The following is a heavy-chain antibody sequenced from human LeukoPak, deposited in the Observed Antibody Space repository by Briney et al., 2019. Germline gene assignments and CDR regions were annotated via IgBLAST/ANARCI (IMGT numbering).Heavy chain of an antibody. CDR1: GYTFTSYG. J-gene: IGHJ6*03. V-gene: IGHV1-18*01. Sequence: GASVKVSCKASGYTFTSYGISWVRQAPGQGLEWMGWISAYNGNTNYAQKLQGRVTMTTDTSTSTAYMELRSLRSEDTAVYYCARVATGTTNYYYYMDVWGKGTTVTVSS. CDR3: ARVATGTTNYYYYMDV. CDR2: ISAYNGNT. D-gene: IGHD1-7*01.